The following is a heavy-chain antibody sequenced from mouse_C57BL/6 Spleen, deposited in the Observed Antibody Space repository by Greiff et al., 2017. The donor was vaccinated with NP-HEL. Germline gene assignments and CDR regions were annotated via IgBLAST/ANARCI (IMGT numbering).Heavy chain of an antibody. CDR1: GYAFSSSW. Sequence: QVQLQQSGPELVKPGASVKISCKASGYAFSSSWMNWVKQRPGKGLEWIGRIYPGDGDTNYNGKFKGKATLTADKSSSTAYMQLSSLTSEDSAVYFWARSPHYYGSSYGAMDYWGQGTSVTVSS. CDR2: IYPGDGDT. J-gene: IGHJ4*01. D-gene: IGHD1-1*01. CDR3: ARSPHYYGSSYGAMDY. V-gene: IGHV1-82*01.